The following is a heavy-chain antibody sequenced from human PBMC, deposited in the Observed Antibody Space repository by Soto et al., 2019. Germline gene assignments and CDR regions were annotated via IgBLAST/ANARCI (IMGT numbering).Heavy chain of an antibody. CDR3: ARLGAWYLSPDL. D-gene: IGHD2-15*01. CDR1: GGSTSSYY. V-gene: IGHV4-59*08. Sequence: SETLSLTCTVTGGSTSSYYWSWLRQPPGKGLEWIGYNSYSGSTDYNPSLKSRVTISVDTSKNQFSLKLSSATAADTAVYYCARLGAWYLSPDLWGPGTLVTVSS. CDR2: NSYSGST. J-gene: IGHJ4*01.